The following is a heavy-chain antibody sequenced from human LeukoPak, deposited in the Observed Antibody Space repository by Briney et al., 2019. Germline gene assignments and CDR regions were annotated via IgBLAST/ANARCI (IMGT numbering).Heavy chain of an antibody. CDR1: GFTFSNYG. J-gene: IGHJ2*01. Sequence: GRSLRLSCAASGFTFSNYGMHWVRQAPGKGLEWVALIWYDGSNKYYADSVKGRFTISRDNSKNTLYLQMNSLRAEDTAVYYCAKVGYGDYGYFDLWGRGTLVTVSS. V-gene: IGHV3-33*06. CDR2: IWYDGSNK. D-gene: IGHD4-17*01. CDR3: AKVGYGDYGYFDL.